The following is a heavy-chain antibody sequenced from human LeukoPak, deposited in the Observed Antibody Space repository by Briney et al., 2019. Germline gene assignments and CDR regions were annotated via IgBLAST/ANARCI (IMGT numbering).Heavy chain of an antibody. J-gene: IGHJ3*02. D-gene: IGHD2-2*01. CDR1: GFTFSSYG. Sequence: GGSLRLSYAASGFTFSSYGMHWVRQAPGKGLEWVAFTRYDGSNKYYADSVKGRFTISRDNSKNTLYLQMNSLRAEDTAVYYCAKDQKYQLLHAFDIWGQGTMVTVSS. CDR3: AKDQKYQLLHAFDI. V-gene: IGHV3-30*02. CDR2: TRYDGSNK.